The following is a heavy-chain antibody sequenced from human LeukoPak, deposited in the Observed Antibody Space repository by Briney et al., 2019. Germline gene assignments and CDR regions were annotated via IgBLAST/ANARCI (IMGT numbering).Heavy chain of an antibody. D-gene: IGHD2-15*01. J-gene: IGHJ6*02. CDR3: VVAATRGDMDV. Sequence: GGSLRLSCAASGFTFSSYWMSWVRQAPGKGLEWVANIKQDGSEKYYVDSVKGRFTISRDNAKNSLYLQMNSLRAEDTAVYYCVVAATRGDMDVWGQGTAATVSS. V-gene: IGHV3-7*03. CDR2: IKQDGSEK. CDR1: GFTFSSYW.